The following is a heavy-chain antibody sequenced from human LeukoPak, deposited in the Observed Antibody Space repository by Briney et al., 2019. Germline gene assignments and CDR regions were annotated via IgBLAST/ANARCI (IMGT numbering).Heavy chain of an antibody. CDR3: ARDPPFSRTVTTTRRVNYHPTCGMDV. J-gene: IGHJ6*02. Sequence: ASVKVSCKASGYTFTSYYMHWVRQAPGQGLEWMGIINPSGGSTSYAQKFQGRVTMTRDTSTSTVYMELSSLRSEDTAVYYCARDPPFSRTVTTTRRVNYHPTCGMDVWSQGTTVTVSS. D-gene: IGHD4-17*01. CDR1: GYTFTSYY. CDR2: INPSGGST. V-gene: IGHV1-46*01.